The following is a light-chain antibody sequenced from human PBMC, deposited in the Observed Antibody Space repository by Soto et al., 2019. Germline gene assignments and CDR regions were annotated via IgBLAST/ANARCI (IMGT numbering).Light chain of an antibody. CDR1: SSNIGSNY. J-gene: IGLJ2*01. Sequence: QSVLTQPPSASGTPGQRVTISWSGSSSNIGSNYVYWYQQLPGTAPKLLIYRNTQRPSGVPDRFSGSKSGTSASLAISGLRSEDEADYYCAAWDDSLRGVFGGGTKLTVL. V-gene: IGLV1-47*01. CDR2: RNT. CDR3: AAWDDSLRGV.